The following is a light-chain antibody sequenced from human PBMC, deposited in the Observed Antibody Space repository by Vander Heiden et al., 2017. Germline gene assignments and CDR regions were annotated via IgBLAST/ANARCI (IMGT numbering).Light chain of an antibody. CDR3: QSADSSGTSWV. V-gene: IGLV3-25*03. CDR1: AFRNQY. Sequence: SYEMTPPPSVSVSLGQTARLTSPGDAFRNQYAYWYQQKPGQAPVLVIFKDSGRPSGISERFSGSSSGTTVTLTISGVQAEDEADYYCQSADSSGTSWVFGGGTKLTVL. CDR2: KDS. J-gene: IGLJ3*02.